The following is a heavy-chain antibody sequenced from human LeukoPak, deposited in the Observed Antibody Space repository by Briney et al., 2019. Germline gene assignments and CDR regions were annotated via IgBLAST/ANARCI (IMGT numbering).Heavy chain of an antibody. J-gene: IGHJ4*02. CDR2: INSDGSTT. CDR3: ARGLFETSGHTLGL. D-gene: IGHD2-15*01. Sequence: GGSLTLSCAASGFTFSSYWMHWVRQAPGKGLVWVSRINSDGSTTNHADSVKGRFTISRDNAENTLYLQMDSLRAEDTAVYYCARGLFETSGHTLGLWGQGTLVTVSS. V-gene: IGHV3-74*01. CDR1: GFTFSSYW.